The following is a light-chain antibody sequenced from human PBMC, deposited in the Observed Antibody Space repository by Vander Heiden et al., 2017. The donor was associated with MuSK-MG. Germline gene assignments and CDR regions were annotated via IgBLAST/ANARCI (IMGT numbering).Light chain of an antibody. J-gene: IGLJ2*01. CDR2: RDN. Sequence: QSVLTQPPSASGTPGQRVTISCSGSSSNIRYNYVYWYQHVPGTAPKFLSYRDNERPSGVPDRFSASKSGTSASLVISGLRSEDEADYYCSAWDDTLSGVVLGGGTKLTVL. CDR3: SAWDDTLSGVV. CDR1: SSNIRYNY. V-gene: IGLV1-47*01.